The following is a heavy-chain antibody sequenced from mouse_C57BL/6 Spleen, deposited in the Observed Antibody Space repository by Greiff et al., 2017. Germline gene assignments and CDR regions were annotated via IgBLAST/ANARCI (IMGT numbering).Heavy chain of an antibody. D-gene: IGHD2-13*01. J-gene: IGHJ3*01. CDR2: IWGVGST. Sequence: VQLQESGPGLVAPSQSLSITCTVSGFSLTRYGVDWVRQSPGKGLEWLGVIWGVGSTNYNSALKSRLSISKDNSKSQVFLKMNSLQTDDTAMYYCASGEYGGFAYWGQGTLVTVSA. V-gene: IGHV2-6*01. CDR1: GFSLTRYG. CDR3: ASGEYGGFAY.